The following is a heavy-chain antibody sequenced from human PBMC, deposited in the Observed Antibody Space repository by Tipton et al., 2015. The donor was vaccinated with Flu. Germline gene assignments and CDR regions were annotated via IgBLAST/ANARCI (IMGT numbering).Heavy chain of an antibody. CDR1: GGTFSSYA. Sequence: QVQLVQSGAEVKKPGSSVKVSCKASGGTFSSYAISWVRQAPGQGLEWMGGIIPIFGTANYAQKFQGRVTITADESTSTAYMELSSLRSEDTAVYYCARWGRDFFGVVISRNYYYYYGMDVWGQGTTVTVSS. V-gene: IGHV1-69*01. J-gene: IGHJ6*02. CDR2: IIPIFGTA. CDR3: ARWGRDFFGVVISRNYYYYYGMDV. D-gene: IGHD3-3*01.